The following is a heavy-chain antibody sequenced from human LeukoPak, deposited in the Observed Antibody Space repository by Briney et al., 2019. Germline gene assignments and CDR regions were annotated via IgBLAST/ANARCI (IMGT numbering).Heavy chain of an antibody. D-gene: IGHD6-19*01. J-gene: IGHJ5*02. CDR1: GFTFSSYW. Sequence: GGSLRLSCAAPGFTFSSYWMHWARQAPGKGLVWVSRINADGSTTNYADSVKGRFTISRDNAKNTLYLQMNSLRAEDTAVYYCARGGWQGNWFDHWGQGTLVTVSS. CDR3: ARGGWQGNWFDH. CDR2: INADGSTT. V-gene: IGHV3-74*01.